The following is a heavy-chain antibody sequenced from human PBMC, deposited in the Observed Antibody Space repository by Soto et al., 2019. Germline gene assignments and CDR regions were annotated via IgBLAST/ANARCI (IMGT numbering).Heavy chain of an antibody. D-gene: IGHD4-4*01. CDR1: GFTFSSYD. CDR2: IGTAGDT. J-gene: IGHJ6*02. V-gene: IGHV3-13*01. Sequence: GSLRLSCAASGFTFSSYDMHWVRQATGKGLEWVSAIGTAGDTYYPGSVKGRFTISRENAKNSLYLQMNSLRAGDTAVYYCARVARSNDRYGMDVWGQGTTVTVSS. CDR3: ARVARSNDRYGMDV.